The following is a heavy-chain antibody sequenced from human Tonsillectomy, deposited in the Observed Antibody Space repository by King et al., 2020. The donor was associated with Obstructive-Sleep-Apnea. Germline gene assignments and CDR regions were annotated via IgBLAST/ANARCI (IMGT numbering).Heavy chain of an antibody. CDR1: GYTFTGYY. CDR2: INPNSGGT. V-gene: IGHV1-2*02. J-gene: IGHJ4*02. CDR3: ARSSYGSGTMADY. D-gene: IGHD3-10*01. Sequence: VQLVESGAEVKKPGASVKVSCKASGYTFTGYYMHWVRQAPGQGLEWMGWINPNSGGTNYAQKFQGRVTMTRETSISTAYMELGRLRSDETAVYYCARSSYGSGTMADYWGQGTLVTVSS.